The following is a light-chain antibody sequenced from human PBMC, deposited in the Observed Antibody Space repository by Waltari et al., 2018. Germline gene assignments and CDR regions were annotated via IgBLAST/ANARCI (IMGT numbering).Light chain of an antibody. V-gene: IGLV2-14*03. CDR1: SSDIGAYNF. CDR3: SSYTTGSTRYV. CDR2: DVN. Sequence: QSALTQPASVSGSPGQSITISCTGTSSDIGAYNFVSWFQKHPGKAPKVMIYDVNNRPSGLSSRFSGSKSGNTASLTISGLQAEDDADYYCSSYTTGSTRYVFGSGTKVTVL. J-gene: IGLJ1*01.